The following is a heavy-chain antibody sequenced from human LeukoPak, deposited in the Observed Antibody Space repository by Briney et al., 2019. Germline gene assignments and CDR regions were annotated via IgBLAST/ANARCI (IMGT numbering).Heavy chain of an antibody. V-gene: IGHV4-39*01. D-gene: IGHD6-13*01. J-gene: IGHJ4*02. CDR2: IYYSGST. Sequence: SETLSLTCTVPGGCISSSCYYWGWIRQPPGKGLEWIGSIYYSGSTYYNPTLKSRVTISVDTSKNQFSLKLSSVTAADTAVYYCARLMGSSWYRRLFDYWGQGTLVTVSS. CDR1: GGCISSSCYY. CDR3: ARLMGSSWYRRLFDY.